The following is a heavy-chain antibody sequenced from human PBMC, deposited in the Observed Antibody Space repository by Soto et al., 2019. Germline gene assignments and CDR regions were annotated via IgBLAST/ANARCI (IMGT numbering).Heavy chain of an antibody. Sequence: PSETLSLTCTVSGGSVSSGDYYWSWIRQPPGKGLEWIGYIYYSGNTNYNPSLKSRVIISVDTSKNLFSLKLTSVTAADTAVYYCARIPVDTSMISWLDPWGQGTLVTVSS. D-gene: IGHD5-18*01. CDR2: IYYSGNT. CDR1: GGSVSSGDYY. CDR3: ARIPVDTSMISWLDP. J-gene: IGHJ5*02. V-gene: IGHV4-61*08.